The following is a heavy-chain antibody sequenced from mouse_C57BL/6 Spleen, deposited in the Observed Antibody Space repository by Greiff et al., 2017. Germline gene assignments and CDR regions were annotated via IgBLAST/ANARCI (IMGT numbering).Heavy chain of an antibody. V-gene: IGHV1-76*01. CDR2: IYPGSGNT. CDR3: ARYGNYYSKTYFDY. J-gene: IGHJ2*01. CDR1: GYTFTDYY. D-gene: IGHD2-5*01. Sequence: VQLVESGAELVRPGASVKLSCKASGYTFTDYYINWVKQRPGQGLEWIARIYPGSGNTYYNEKFKGKATLTAEKSSSTAYMQLSSLTSEDSAVYFCARYGNYYSKTYFDYWGQGTTLTVSS.